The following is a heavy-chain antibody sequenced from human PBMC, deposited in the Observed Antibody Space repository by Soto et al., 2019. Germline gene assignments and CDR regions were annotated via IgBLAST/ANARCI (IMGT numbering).Heavy chain of an antibody. CDR2: IYYGGST. D-gene: IGHD3-10*01. J-gene: IGHJ6*02. V-gene: IGHV4-59*07. CDR3: ARGQLLHYQYGLDV. CDR1: GVPITTFY. Sequence: QVQLQESGPALVRPSDSLSLMCSVSGVPITTFYWSWIRQAPGQGLEYIGYIYYGGSTHYNPALKRRATISVDTAKNEFSLKLRSVTAADTAAYYCARGQLLHYQYGLDVWGQGTTVIV.